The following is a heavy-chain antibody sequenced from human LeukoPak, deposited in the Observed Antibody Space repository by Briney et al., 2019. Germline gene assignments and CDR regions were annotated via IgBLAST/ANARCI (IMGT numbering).Heavy chain of an antibody. CDR2: IGGSGTRT. Sequence: LSGGSLRLSCAASGFTFSSYEMNWVRQAPGRGLEWVSGIGGSGTRTYYADSVKGRFTISRDNSKNTLYLQMNSLRDEDTAVYYCAKDSHWILFDDWGQGTLVTVSS. V-gene: IGHV3-23*01. J-gene: IGHJ4*02. D-gene: IGHD2-2*03. CDR1: GFTFSSYE. CDR3: AKDSHWILFDD.